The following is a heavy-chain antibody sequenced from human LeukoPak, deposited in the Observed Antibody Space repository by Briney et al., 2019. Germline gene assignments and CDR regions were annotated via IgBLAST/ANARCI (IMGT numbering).Heavy chain of an antibody. CDR3: ARENSGSYREFDY. V-gene: IGHV4-59*12. CDR1: GGSISSYC. Sequence: PSETLSLTCTVSGGSISSYCWRWIRQPPGKGLEWIGYIYYSGSTSYNPSLKSRVTISVDTSKNQFSLKLSSVTAADTAVFYCARENSGSYREFDYWGQGTLVTVSS. CDR2: IYYSGST. D-gene: IGHD1-26*01. J-gene: IGHJ4*02.